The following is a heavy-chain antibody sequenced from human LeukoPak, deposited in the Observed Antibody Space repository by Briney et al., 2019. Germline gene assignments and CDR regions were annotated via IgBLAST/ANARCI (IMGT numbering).Heavy chain of an antibody. D-gene: IGHD3-22*01. CDR3: AKDPAPPYDSSGDLLQYYFDY. J-gene: IGHJ4*02. V-gene: IGHV3-21*04. Sequence: PGGSLRLSCAASGFTFSIYSMNWVRQAPGKGLEWVSSISSSSSYIYYADSVKGRFTISRDNSKNTLYLQMNSLRAEDTAVYYCAKDPAPPYDSSGDLLQYYFDYWGQGTLVTVSS. CDR1: GFTFSIYS. CDR2: ISSSSSYI.